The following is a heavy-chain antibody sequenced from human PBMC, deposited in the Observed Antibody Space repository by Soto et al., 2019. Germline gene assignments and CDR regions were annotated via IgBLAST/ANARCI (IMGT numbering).Heavy chain of an antibody. J-gene: IGHJ4*02. V-gene: IGHV4-39*01. CDR3: AREDFGQFHIES. D-gene: IGHD3-10*01. Sequence: QMHLQESGPGLVKPSETLSLTCTVSGGSIRNGDYYWGWIRQPPGKGLEWIASVYYSGSSYYNPSLKSRVTISVDTSKNQFSMKLPSVTAADTGVYSCAREDFGQFHIESWGQGVLVTVSS. CDR2: VYYSGSS. CDR1: GGSIRNGDYY.